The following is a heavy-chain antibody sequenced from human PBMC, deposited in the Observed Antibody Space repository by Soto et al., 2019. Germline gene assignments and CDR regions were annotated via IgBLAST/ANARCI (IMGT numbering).Heavy chain of an antibody. CDR2: INPSGGST. CDR1: GYTFTSYY. J-gene: IGHJ4*02. D-gene: IGHD5-18*01. CDR3: ARDTAMALSGFDY. V-gene: IGHV1-46*01. Sequence: QVQLVQSGAEVKKPGSSVKVSCKASGYTFTSYYMHWVRQAPGQGLEWMGIINPSGGSTSYAQKFQCRVTMTRDTSTSTVYMELSSLRSEDTAVYYCARDTAMALSGFDYWGQGTLVTVSS.